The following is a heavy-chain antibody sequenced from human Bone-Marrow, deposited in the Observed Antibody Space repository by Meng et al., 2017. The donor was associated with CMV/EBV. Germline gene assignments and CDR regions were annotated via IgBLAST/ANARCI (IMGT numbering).Heavy chain of an antibody. CDR2: INLNSGAI. D-gene: IGHD2-2*01. J-gene: IGHJ5*02. CDR3: ARDGGFCTSTSCPNWFDP. V-gene: IGHV1-2*02. CDR1: GYTFSDYY. Sequence: ASVKVSCKASGYTFSDYYIHWVRQVPGQGLQWMGWINLNSGAIKFAQKFQGRLTMTRDASINTAYLGLSRLRSDDTAMYYCARDGGFCTSTSCPNWFDPWGQGTLFTVSS.